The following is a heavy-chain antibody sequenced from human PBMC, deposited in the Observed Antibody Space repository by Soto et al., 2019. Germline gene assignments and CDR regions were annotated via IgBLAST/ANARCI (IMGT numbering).Heavy chain of an antibody. V-gene: IGHV3-33*01. Sequence: GGSLRLSCAASGFTFSSYGMHWVRQAPGKGLDWAAVIWYDGSNKYYADSVKGRFTISRDNSKNMLYLQMNSLRAEDTAVYYCARGGGDFWSGYGSYYGMDVWGQGTTVTVSS. CDR3: ARGGGDFWSGYGSYYGMDV. J-gene: IGHJ6*02. CDR2: IWYDGSNK. D-gene: IGHD3-3*01. CDR1: GFTFSSYG.